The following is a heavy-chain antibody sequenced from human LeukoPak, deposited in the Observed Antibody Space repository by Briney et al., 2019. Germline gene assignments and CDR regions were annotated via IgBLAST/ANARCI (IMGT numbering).Heavy chain of an antibody. CDR1: GFTFSTYA. J-gene: IGHJ4*02. V-gene: IGHV3-23*01. CDR3: AKARIPTGNGYYSD. Sequence: SGGSLRLSCAASGFTFSTYAMSWVRQAPGKGLEWVSGISGSGGSTYYADSVKGRLTISRDNSKNTLYLQMNSLRAEDTAEYYCAKARIPTGNGYYSDWGQGTLVTVSS. D-gene: IGHD3-22*01. CDR2: ISGSGGST.